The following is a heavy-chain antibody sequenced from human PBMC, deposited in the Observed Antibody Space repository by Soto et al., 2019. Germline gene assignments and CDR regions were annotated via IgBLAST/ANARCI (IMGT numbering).Heavy chain of an antibody. Sequence: LSLTCTVSGGSISSYYWSWIRQPPGKGLEWIGYIYYSGSTNYNPSLKSRVTMSVDTSKNQFSLRLSSVTAADTAMYYCARGSSRWDYWGQGTLVTVSS. J-gene: IGHJ4*02. V-gene: IGHV4-59*12. D-gene: IGHD6-13*01. CDR3: ARGSSRWDY. CDR2: IYYSGST. CDR1: GGSISSYY.